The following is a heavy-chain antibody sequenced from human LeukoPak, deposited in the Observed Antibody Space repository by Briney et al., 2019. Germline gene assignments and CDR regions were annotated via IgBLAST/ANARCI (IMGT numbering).Heavy chain of an antibody. D-gene: IGHD3-3*01. CDR1: GYTFTSYG. CDR2: ISAYNGNT. CDR3: ARDITIFGVVPYYYYMDV. Sequence: ASVKVPCKASGYTFTSYGISWVRQAPGQGLEWMGWISAYNGNTNYAQKLQGRVTMTTDTSTSTAYMELRSLRSDDTAVYYCARDITIFGVVPYYYYMDVWGKGTTVTVSS. V-gene: IGHV1-18*01. J-gene: IGHJ6*03.